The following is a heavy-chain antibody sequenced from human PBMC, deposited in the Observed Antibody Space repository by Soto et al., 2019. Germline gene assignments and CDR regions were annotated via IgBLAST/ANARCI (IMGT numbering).Heavy chain of an antibody. J-gene: IGHJ4*02. V-gene: IGHV3-74*01. CDR2: IDHDGPT. CDR3: VRDSHGDY. Sequence: EVQLVESGGGLVQPGGSLRLSCAGSGFTFSNYWMHWVRQAPGKGLEWVSRIDHDGPTDYADSVRDRFTISRDNAENTLYLQMNSLRPEETAVYYCVRDSHGDYWGQGTLVTVSS. CDR1: GFTFSNYW.